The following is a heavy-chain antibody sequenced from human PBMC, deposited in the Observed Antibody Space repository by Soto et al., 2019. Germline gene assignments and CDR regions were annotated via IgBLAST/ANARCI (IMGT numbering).Heavy chain of an antibody. D-gene: IGHD3-10*02. J-gene: IGHJ6*02. CDR3: ARGFSMSDTSDKDRFYFYYGLNV. V-gene: IGHV4-4*02. Sequence: SETLSLTCAVSGGSIISVHWWTWVRQSPGKGLEGVGEIYESGITNYNPSLNGRLSISMDQSKNQFSLKLTSVTAADTALYFCARGFSMSDTSDKDRFYFYYGLNVWGQGTTVTV. CDR2: IYESGIT. CDR1: GGSIISVHW.